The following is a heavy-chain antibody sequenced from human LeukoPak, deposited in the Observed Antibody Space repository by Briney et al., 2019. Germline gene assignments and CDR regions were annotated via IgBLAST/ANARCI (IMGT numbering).Heavy chain of an antibody. CDR2: IIPMYGTP. CDR1: GGTFTNYA. Sequence: ASVKVSCTVSGGTFTNYAISWVGQAPGQGLEWMGGIIPMYGTPSYAQNFQGKVTITTDESTSTSYLELNSLRSEDTAVYYCARPDKAAQYGPFDYWGQGTLVIVSS. J-gene: IGHJ4*02. CDR3: ARPDKAAQYGPFDY. D-gene: IGHD6-6*01. V-gene: IGHV1-69*05.